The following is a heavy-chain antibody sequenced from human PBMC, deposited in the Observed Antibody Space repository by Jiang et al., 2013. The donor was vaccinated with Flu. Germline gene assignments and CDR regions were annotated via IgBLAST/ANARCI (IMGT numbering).Heavy chain of an antibody. CDR2: INAGNGNT. V-gene: IGHV1-3*01. CDR3: ARAWQLVRFLEPTDYYYGMDV. Sequence: SGAEVKKPGASVEVSCKASGYTFTSYAIHWVRQAPGQRFEWLGWINAGNGNTKYSQKFQGRVTFTRDTSASTVYMALNSLRVEDTSVYYCARAWQLVRFLEPTDYYYGMDVWGQGTTVTVSS. J-gene: IGHJ6*02. CDR1: GYTFTSYA. D-gene: IGHD3-3*01.